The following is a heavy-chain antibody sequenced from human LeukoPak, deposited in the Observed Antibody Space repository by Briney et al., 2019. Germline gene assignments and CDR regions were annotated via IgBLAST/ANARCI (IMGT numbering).Heavy chain of an antibody. J-gene: IGHJ5*02. CDR1: GFTFSSYW. D-gene: IGHD1-1*01. CDR2: ISTSSSYI. CDR3: ARDNWNSFGHWFDP. V-gene: IGHV3-21*01. Sequence: PGGSLRLSCAASGFTFSSYWMHWVRQAPGKGLEWVAFISTSSSYIYYAESVKGRFTISRDNARNSLYLQMNSLRAEDTAVYYCARDNWNSFGHWFDPWGQGTLVTVSS.